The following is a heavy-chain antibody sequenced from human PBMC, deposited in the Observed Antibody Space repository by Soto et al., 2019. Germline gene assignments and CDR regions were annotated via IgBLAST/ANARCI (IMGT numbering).Heavy chain of an antibody. D-gene: IGHD6-19*01. Sequence: ASVNVSCKTSGYSFTSDAMHWVRQAPGQRLEWMGWINAGNGNTKYSQKFQGRVTITRDTSASTAYMELSSLRSEDTAVYYCAREAAVAGTPGYWGQGTLVTV. CDR1: GYSFTSDA. CDR3: AREAAVAGTPGY. CDR2: INAGNGNT. V-gene: IGHV1-3*01. J-gene: IGHJ4*02.